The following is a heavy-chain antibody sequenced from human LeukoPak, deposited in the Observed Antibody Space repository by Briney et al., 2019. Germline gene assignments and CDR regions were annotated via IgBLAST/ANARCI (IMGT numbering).Heavy chain of an antibody. Sequence: SETLSLTCTVSGYSISSAYYWTWIRQPPGKGLEWIGEIIDTGSTKYNSSLKSRVTISVDTSKNQFSLKLSSVTAADTAVYYCARQYSSSWYSTQNWFDPWGQGTLVTVSS. CDR1: GYSISSAYY. V-gene: IGHV4-38-2*02. CDR2: IIDTGST. J-gene: IGHJ5*02. D-gene: IGHD6-13*01. CDR3: ARQYSSSWYSTQNWFDP.